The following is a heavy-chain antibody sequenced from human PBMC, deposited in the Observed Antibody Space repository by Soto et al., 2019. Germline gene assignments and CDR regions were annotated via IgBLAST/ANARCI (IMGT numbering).Heavy chain of an antibody. CDR3: ARGYTEAQKINWFDP. CDR2: IYYSGST. D-gene: IGHD3-16*02. Sequence: SETLSLTCTVSGGSISSYYRSCIRQPPGKGLEWIGYIYYSGSTNYNPSLKSRVTISVDTSKNQFSLKLSSVTAADTAVYYCARGYTEAQKINWFDPWGQGNLVTVSS. J-gene: IGHJ5*02. CDR1: GGSISSYY. V-gene: IGHV4-59*01.